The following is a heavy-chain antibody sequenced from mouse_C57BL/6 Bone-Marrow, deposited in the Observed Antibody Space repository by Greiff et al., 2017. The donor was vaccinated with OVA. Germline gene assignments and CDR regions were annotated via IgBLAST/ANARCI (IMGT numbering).Heavy chain of an antibody. CDR1: GYSITSGYY. J-gene: IGHJ2*01. Sequence: EVKLMESGPGLVKPSQSLSLTCSVTGYSITSGYYWNWIRQFPGNKLEWMGYISYDGSNNYNPSLKNRISITRDTSKYQFFLKLNSVTTEDTATYYCAKAYYGSSYVDYWGQGTTLTVSS. V-gene: IGHV3-6*01. CDR2: ISYDGSN. CDR3: AKAYYGSSYVDY. D-gene: IGHD1-1*01.